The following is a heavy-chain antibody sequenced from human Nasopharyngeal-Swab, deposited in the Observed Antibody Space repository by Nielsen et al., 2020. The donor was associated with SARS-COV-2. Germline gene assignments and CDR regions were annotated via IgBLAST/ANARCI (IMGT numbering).Heavy chain of an antibody. V-gene: IGHV3-9*01. CDR2: ISWNSGSI. Sequence: GGSLRLSCAASGFTFDNYAMHWVRQAPGKSLEWVSGISWNSGSIGYADSVKGRFTISRDNAKNSLYLQMNSLRAEDTALYYCAKFVEGGSYGYYFDYWGQGTLVTVSS. CDR3: AKFVEGGSYGYYFDY. D-gene: IGHD1-26*01. CDR1: GFTFDNYA. J-gene: IGHJ4*02.